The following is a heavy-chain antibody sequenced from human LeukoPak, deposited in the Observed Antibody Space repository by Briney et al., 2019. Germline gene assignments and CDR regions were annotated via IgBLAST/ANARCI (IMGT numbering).Heavy chain of an antibody. CDR2: ISGSGGRT. D-gene: IGHD6-6*01. J-gene: IGHJ3*02. CDR1: GFTFSSYA. V-gene: IGHV3-23*01. Sequence: GGSLRLSRAASGFTFSSYAMSWVRQAPGKGLEWVSAISGSGGRTYYADSVRGRFTISRGNSKNTLYLQMNSLRAGDTAIYYCAKDEGRLSVAAPKDAFDIWGQGTMVTVSS. CDR3: AKDEGRLSVAAPKDAFDI.